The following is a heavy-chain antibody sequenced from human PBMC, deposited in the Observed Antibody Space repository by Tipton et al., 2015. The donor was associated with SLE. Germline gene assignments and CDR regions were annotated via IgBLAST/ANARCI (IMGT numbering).Heavy chain of an antibody. CDR3: AIKTYSSGWYTFDQ. Sequence: QLVQSGTEVKKPGESLKISCKGSGYSFTSYWINWVRQATGQGLEWMGWVNPSSGNTIYAQKFQGRVTMTRNISISTAYMELSSLRSEDTAVYYCAIKTYSSGWYTFDQWGQGTQVTVSS. V-gene: IGHV1-8*02. J-gene: IGHJ4*02. CDR1: GYSFTSYW. D-gene: IGHD6-19*01. CDR2: VNPSSGNT.